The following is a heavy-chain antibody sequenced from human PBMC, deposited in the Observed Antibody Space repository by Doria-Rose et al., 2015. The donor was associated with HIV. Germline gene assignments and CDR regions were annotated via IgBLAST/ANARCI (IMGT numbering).Heavy chain of an antibody. CDR2: TYYTGTS. J-gene: IGHJ4*02. V-gene: IGHV4-31*03. Sequence: QVQLVQSGPGLVKPSKTLSLTCSVSGASVSSRGYYWNWIRQVPGKGLGSLGYTYYTGTSDYSPSLKSRLNMAVDTSKNQFSLKLSFVTVADTAVYYCARMGPYRELDYWGQGALVIVSA. D-gene: IGHD3-16*01. CDR1: GASVSSRGYY. CDR3: ARMGPYRELDY.